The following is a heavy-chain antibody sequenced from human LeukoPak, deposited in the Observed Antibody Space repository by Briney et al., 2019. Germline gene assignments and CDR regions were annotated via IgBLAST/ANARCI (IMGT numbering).Heavy chain of an antibody. CDR1: GYTFTGYY. J-gene: IGHJ4*02. Sequence: ASVKVSCKASGYTFTGYYMHWVRQAPGQGLEWMGWINPNSGGTNYAQKFQGRVTMTRDTSISTAYMELSRLRSDDTAVYYCARGSERPRYFDWPKGSWGQGTLVTVSS. V-gene: IGHV1-2*02. CDR2: INPNSGGT. D-gene: IGHD3-9*01. CDR3: ARGSERPRYFDWPKGS.